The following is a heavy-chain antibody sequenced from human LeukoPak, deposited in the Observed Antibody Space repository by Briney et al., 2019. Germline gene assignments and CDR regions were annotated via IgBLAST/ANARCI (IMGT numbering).Heavy chain of an antibody. D-gene: IGHD4-17*01. Sequence: SETLSLTCTVSGGSITSSSYYWGWIRQPPGKGLEWIGSIYYSGSTYYNSSLKSRVAISVDTSKNQFSLKLSSVTATDTAVYYCASYGDYSPYYFDYWGQGTLVTVSS. CDR3: ASYGDYSPYYFDY. CDR2: IYYSGST. J-gene: IGHJ4*02. CDR1: GGSITSSSYY. V-gene: IGHV4-39*01.